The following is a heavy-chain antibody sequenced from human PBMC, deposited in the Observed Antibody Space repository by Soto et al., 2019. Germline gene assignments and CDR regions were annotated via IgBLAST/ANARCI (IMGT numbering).Heavy chain of an antibody. V-gene: IGHV3-23*01. CDR2: IVAATGTT. CDR3: AKDLGFSAPTAFDF. Sequence: SGGSLRLSCAASGFTFSNYAMSWVRQTPGKGLEWVSGIVAATGTTYYTDSVKGRFAISRDNSRNTLYLQMSILRAEDTAVYYCAKDLGFSAPTAFDFWGQGTLVTVSS. CDR1: GFTFSNYA. J-gene: IGHJ4*02. D-gene: IGHD3-16*01.